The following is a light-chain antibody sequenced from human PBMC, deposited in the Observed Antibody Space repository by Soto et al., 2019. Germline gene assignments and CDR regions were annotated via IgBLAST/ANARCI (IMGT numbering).Light chain of an antibody. J-gene: IGKJ1*01. V-gene: IGKV1-39*01. CDR2: AAS. CDR3: QQYNNWPPWT. Sequence: DIHMTQSPSSLSASVGDRVTITCQASQNISSYLNWYQQKPGKAPKLLIYAASSLQSGVPSRFSGSGSGTDFTLTISSLQSEDFAVYHCQQYNNWPPWTFGQGTKVDIK. CDR1: QNISSY.